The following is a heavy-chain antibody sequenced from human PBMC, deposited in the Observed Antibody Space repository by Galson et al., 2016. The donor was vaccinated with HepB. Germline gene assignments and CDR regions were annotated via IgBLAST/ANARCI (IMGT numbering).Heavy chain of an antibody. Sequence: SETLSLTCAVYGASLSDYYWSWMRQAPGKGLEWIGEVNHRGGTNYNPSLGSRVTISVDTSKSQFSLKVTSVTAADTAVYYCAATFFKFDPWGQGTLVFVPS. CDR2: VNHRGGT. V-gene: IGHV4-34*01. D-gene: IGHD3-3*01. CDR3: AATFFKFDP. J-gene: IGHJ5*02. CDR1: GASLSDYY.